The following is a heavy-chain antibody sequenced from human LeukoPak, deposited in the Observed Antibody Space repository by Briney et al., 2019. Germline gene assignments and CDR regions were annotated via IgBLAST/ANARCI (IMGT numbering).Heavy chain of an antibody. CDR3: AREVDDSSGYYDY. D-gene: IGHD3-22*01. V-gene: IGHV4-59*01. CDR2: IYYSGST. CDR1: GGSISSYY. J-gene: IGHJ4*02. Sequence: SETLSLTCTGSGGSISSYYWSWIRQPPGKGLEWIGYIYYSGSTNYNPSLKSRVTISVDTSKNQFSLKLSSVTAADTAVYYCAREVDDSSGYYDYWGQGTLVTVSS.